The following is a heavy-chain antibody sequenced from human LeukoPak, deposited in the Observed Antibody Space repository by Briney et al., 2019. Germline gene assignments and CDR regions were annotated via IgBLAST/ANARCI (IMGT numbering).Heavy chain of an antibody. CDR1: GFTSSNAW. CDR3: TTDISRLHSSSWYSGY. CDR2: IKSKTDGGTT. D-gene: IGHD6-13*01. Sequence: GGSLRLSCAASGFTSSNAWMSWVRQAPGKGLEWVGRIKSKTDGGTTDYAAPVKGRFTISRDDSKNTLYLQMNSLKTEDTAVYYCTTDISRLHSSSWYSGYWGQGTLVTVSS. V-gene: IGHV3-15*01. J-gene: IGHJ4*02.